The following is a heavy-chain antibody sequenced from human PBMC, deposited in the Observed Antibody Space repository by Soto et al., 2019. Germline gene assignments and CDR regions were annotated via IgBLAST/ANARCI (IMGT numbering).Heavy chain of an antibody. CDR1: GYTFTSYD. J-gene: IGHJ5*02. D-gene: IGHD1-1*01. CDR3: ARTSSGTRGGFDP. V-gene: IGHV1-8*01. Sequence: ASVKVSCKASGYTFTSYDINWVRQATGQGLEWMGWINPNNGNTGYAQKFQGRVTMTRSTSISTAYMELSSLRSDDTAVYFCARTSSGTRGGFDPWGQGALVTVSS. CDR2: INPNNGNT.